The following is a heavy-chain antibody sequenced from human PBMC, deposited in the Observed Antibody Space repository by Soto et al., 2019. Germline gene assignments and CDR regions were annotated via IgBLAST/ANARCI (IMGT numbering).Heavy chain of an antibody. CDR2: INGGNGNT. J-gene: IGHJ4*02. Sequence: GASVKVSCKASGYTFTSYGVSWVRQAPGQGLEWMGWINGGNGNTYYSEHFQGRVTITRDTSAGTVYMQLSSLTSEDTAVYYCARDDSGFSGSHYIDYFNYWGQGALVTVSS. CDR3: ARDDSGFSGSHYIDYFNY. V-gene: IGHV1-18*01. D-gene: IGHD1-26*01. CDR1: GYTFTSYG.